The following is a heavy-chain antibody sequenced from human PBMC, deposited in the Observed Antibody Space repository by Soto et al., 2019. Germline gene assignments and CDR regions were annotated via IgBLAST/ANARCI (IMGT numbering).Heavy chain of an antibody. Sequence: EVQLLESGGGLVQPGGSLRLSCAASGFTFSSYAMSWVRQAPGKGLEWVSAISGSGGSTYYADSVKGRFTISRDNSKNTLYLQMHSLRAEDTAVYYCAKGGRGYDILTGYSTFDYWGQGNLVTVSS. CDR2: ISGSGGST. CDR3: AKGGRGYDILTGYSTFDY. CDR1: GFTFSSYA. D-gene: IGHD3-9*01. V-gene: IGHV3-23*01. J-gene: IGHJ4*02.